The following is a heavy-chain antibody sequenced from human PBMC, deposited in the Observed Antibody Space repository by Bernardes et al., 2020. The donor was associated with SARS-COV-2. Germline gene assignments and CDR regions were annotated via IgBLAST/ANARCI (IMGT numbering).Heavy chain of an antibody. D-gene: IGHD6-6*01. CDR2: IYGSGGTT. CDR1: GFTFSGYA. Sequence: GGCLSLSCAASGFTFSGYAMSWVRPAPGKGLEWVSAIYGSGGTTHYADSVKGRFTISRDNSKSTLYLQLNSLRAEDAAVYYCAKGREHSSSADAFDVWGQGTMVTVSS. V-gene: IGHV3-23*01. CDR3: AKGREHSSSADAFDV. J-gene: IGHJ3*01.